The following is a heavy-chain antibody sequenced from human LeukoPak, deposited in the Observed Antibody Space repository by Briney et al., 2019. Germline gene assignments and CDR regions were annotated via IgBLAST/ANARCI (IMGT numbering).Heavy chain of an antibody. CDR3: ARTAARQDAFNI. CDR2: ISSSSSSI. CDR1: AFTLSPYN. V-gene: IGHV3-48*02. D-gene: IGHD6-25*01. Sequence: GGSLRLSCAASAFTLSPYNMNWVRQAPGKGLEWISYISSSSSSIYYADSVKGRFTISRDNAKNSLYLQMNSLRDEDTAVYYCARTAARQDAFNIWGQGTMVTVPS. J-gene: IGHJ3*02.